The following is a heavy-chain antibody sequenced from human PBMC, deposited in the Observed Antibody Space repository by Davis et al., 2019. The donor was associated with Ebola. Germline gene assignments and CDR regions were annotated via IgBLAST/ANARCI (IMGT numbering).Heavy chain of an antibody. CDR1: GFTFSSYG. CDR2: ISYDGSNK. V-gene: IGHV3-30*03. Sequence: GESLKISCAASGFTFSSYGMHWVRQAPGKGLEWVAVISYDGSNKYYADSVKGRFTISRDNSKNTLYLQMNSLRAEDTAVYYCARLYDFWSVRWFDPWGQGTLVTVSS. J-gene: IGHJ5*02. D-gene: IGHD3-3*01. CDR3: ARLYDFWSVRWFDP.